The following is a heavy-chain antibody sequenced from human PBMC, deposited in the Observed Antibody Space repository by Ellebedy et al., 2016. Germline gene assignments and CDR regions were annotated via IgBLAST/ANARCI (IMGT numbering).Heavy chain of an antibody. CDR1: GFTFSSYW. D-gene: IGHD3-10*01. CDR2: ISWHGGSI. J-gene: IGHJ4*02. V-gene: IGHV3-74*01. Sequence: GESLKISCAASGFTFSSYWMHWVRQAPGKGLEWVSGISWHGGSIGYADSVKGRFTISRDNAKNSLYLQMNSLRAEDTAVYYCARETPRRITMVRGVIITQPTFFDYWGQGTLVTVSS. CDR3: ARETPRRITMVRGVIITQPTFFDY.